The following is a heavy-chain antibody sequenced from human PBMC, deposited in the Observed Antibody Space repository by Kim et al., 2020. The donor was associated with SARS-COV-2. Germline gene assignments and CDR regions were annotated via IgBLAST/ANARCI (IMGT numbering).Heavy chain of an antibody. V-gene: IGHV3-33*01. CDR3: ARDVGETIGTTYVFGL. CDR1: GFTFSNFA. J-gene: IGHJ3*01. CDR2: AWYDGSKK. Sequence: GGSLRLSCAASGFTFSNFAMHWLRQAPGKGLEWVGVAWYDGSKKYYRDSVEGRFSISRDNAKNTVYLQMNSLRVEDTAVYYCARDVGETIGTTYVFGLWG. D-gene: IGHD1-1*01.